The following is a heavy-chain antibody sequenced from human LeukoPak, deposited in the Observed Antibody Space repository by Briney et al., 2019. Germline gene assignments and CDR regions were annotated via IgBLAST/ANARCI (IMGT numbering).Heavy chain of an antibody. CDR2: TSYDGSNK. CDR3: ARGDQYYYGSGSYFDY. V-gene: IGHV3-30*04. CDR1: GFTFSSYA. J-gene: IGHJ4*02. D-gene: IGHD3-10*01. Sequence: GRSLRLSCAASGFTFSSYAMHWVRQAPGKGLEWVAVTSYDGSNKYYADSVKGRFTISRDNSKNTLYLQMNSLRAEDTAVYYCARGDQYYYGSGSYFDYWGQGTLVTVSS.